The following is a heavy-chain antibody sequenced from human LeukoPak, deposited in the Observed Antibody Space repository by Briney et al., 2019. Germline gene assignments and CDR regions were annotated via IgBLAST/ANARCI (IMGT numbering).Heavy chain of an antibody. D-gene: IGHD3-9*01. CDR2: TSAYNGNT. CDR3: ARDRRFDWLFGWFDP. J-gene: IGHJ5*02. V-gene: IGHV1-18*01. Sequence: ASVKVSCKASGYTFTSYGISWVRQAPGQGLEWMGWTSAYNGNTNYAQKLQGRVTMTTDTSTSTAYMELRSLRSDDTAVYYCARDRRFDWLFGWFDPWGQGTLVTVSS. CDR1: GYTFTSYG.